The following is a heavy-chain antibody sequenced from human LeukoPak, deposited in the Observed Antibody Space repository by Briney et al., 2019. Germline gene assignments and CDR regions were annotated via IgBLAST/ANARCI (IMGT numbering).Heavy chain of an antibody. CDR2: INPNSGGT. CDR3: ARGDIVVVPAAIIQDEESWFDP. V-gene: IGHV1-2*02. D-gene: IGHD2-2*02. CDR1: GYTFTGYY. Sequence: ASVKVSCKASGYTFTGYYMHWVRQAPGQGLEWMGWINPNSGGTNYAQKFQGRVTMTRDTSISTAYMELSRLRSDDTAVYYCARGDIVVVPAAIIQDEESWFDPWGQGTLVTVSS. J-gene: IGHJ5*02.